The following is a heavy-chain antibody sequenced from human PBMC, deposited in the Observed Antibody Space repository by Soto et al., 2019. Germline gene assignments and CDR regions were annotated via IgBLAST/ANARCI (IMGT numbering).Heavy chain of an antibody. CDR2: ISYDGSNK. D-gene: IGHD6-13*01. CDR1: GFTFSSYG. Sequence: GSLRLSCAASGFTFSSYGMHWVRQAPGKGLEWVAVISYDGSNKYYADSVKGRFTISRDNSKNTLYLQMNSLRAEDTAVYYCAKIPAGSSWSENFDYWGQGTLVTVSS. J-gene: IGHJ4*02. CDR3: AKIPAGSSWSENFDY. V-gene: IGHV3-30*18.